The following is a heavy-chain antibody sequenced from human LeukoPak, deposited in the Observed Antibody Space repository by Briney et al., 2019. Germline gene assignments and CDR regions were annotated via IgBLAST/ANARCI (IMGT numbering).Heavy chain of an antibody. Sequence: ASVKVSCKASGYTFTSYGISWVRQAPGQGLEWMGWISAYNGNTNYAQKLQGRVTMTTDTSTSTAYMELRSLRSDDTAVYYCARDHRDCTNGVCYSGGSDAFDIWGQGTMVTVSS. D-gene: IGHD2-8*01. CDR3: ARDHRDCTNGVCYSGGSDAFDI. CDR1: GYTFTSYG. V-gene: IGHV1-18*01. CDR2: ISAYNGNT. J-gene: IGHJ3*02.